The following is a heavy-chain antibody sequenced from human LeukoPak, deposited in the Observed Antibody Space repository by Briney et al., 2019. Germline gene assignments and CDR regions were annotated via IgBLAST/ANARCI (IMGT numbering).Heavy chain of an antibody. J-gene: IGHJ4*02. CDR1: GFTFRSYA. CDR3: AKAGYSGYSLTD. D-gene: IGHD5-12*01. CDR2: ISYDGTKK. Sequence: PGGSLRLSCAAAGFTFRSYAMHWCRQAPRKGLQWGAVISYDGTKKYYADSVKGRFTISRDNSKNTLYLEMKGLRDEDSAVYYCAKAGYSGYSLTDWGQGTLVAVSS. V-gene: IGHV3-30*04.